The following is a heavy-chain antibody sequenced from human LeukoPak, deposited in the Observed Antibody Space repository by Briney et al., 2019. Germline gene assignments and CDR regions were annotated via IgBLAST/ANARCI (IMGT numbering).Heavy chain of an antibody. CDR1: GVSISSSTYY. D-gene: IGHD1-26*01. CDR2: VYSSGST. CDR3: ATDVGAPHHDY. Sequence: PSETLSLTCTVSGVSISSSTYYWGWIRQPPGRGLEWIGSVYSSGSTYYNPSLKSRVTISVDTPKNQFSLKLSSVTAADTAVYYCATDVGAPHHDYWGQGTLVTVSS. V-gene: IGHV4-39*07. J-gene: IGHJ4*02.